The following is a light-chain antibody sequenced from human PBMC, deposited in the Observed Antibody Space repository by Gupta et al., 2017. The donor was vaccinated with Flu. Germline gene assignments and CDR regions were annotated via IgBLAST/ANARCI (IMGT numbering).Light chain of an antibody. CDR2: GDN. V-gene: IGLV1-40*01. CDR1: SSNIGAGYD. CDR3: QSYDSSLFYV. Sequence: QSVLTQPPSVSGAPGQRVTISCTGSSSNIGAGYDVHWYQQIPGTAPKLLIYGDNNRPSGVPDRFSRSKSDTSASLAITGLQAGDEADYYCQSYDSSLFYVFGSGTKVTVL. J-gene: IGLJ1*01.